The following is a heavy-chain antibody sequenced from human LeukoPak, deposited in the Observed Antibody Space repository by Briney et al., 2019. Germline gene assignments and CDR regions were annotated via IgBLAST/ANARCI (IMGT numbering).Heavy chain of an antibody. Sequence: SETLTLTCIVSGASIRGSNYYWAWIRQTPGKGLEWIGSIYYSGSTHYTPSLKSRVTISVDTSTNQFSLRVSSVTAADTAVYYCARSSSYYNTGGFDYWGQGILVTVSS. CDR1: GASIRGSNYY. D-gene: IGHD3-10*01. V-gene: IGHV4-39*01. J-gene: IGHJ4*02. CDR2: IYYSGST. CDR3: ARSSSYYNTGGFDY.